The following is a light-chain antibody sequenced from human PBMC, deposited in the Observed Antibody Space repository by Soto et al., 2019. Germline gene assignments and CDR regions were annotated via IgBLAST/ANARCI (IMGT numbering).Light chain of an antibody. J-gene: IGKJ4*01. CDR2: DAS. CDR3: QHRSNWPLT. V-gene: IGKV3-11*01. Sequence: EVVLTQSPATLSLSPGERATLSCRASQSVSSYLAWYQQKPGQAPRLLIYDASNRATGIPARFSGSGSGTDFTLTISSLEPEDFAVYYCQHRSNWPLTFGGGTKVEIK. CDR1: QSVSSY.